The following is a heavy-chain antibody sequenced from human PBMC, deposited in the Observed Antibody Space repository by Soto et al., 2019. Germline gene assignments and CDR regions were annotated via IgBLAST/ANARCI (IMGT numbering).Heavy chain of an antibody. D-gene: IGHD3-10*01. V-gene: IGHV4-30-4*02. J-gene: IGHJ6*01. CDR1: GGSISSGDYY. CDR2: IYHSGSI. Sequence: PSETLSLTCTVSGGSISSGDYYWSWIRQPPGKGLEWIGYIYHSGSIYYNPSLKSRVTISVDTSKNQFSLKLSSVTAADTAMYYCARESITVVRGFTTKYYYYGMDGWGQGTTVTVAS. CDR3: ARESITVVRGFTTKYYYYGMDG.